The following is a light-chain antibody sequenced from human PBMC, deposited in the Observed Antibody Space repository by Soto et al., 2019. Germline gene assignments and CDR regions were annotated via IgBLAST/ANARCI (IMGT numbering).Light chain of an antibody. CDR1: SSDVGGYSY. Sequence: QSVLTQPASVSGSPGQSITISCTGTSSDVGGYSYVSWYQQHPGKTPKLMIYEVSNRPSGVSHRFSGSKSGNTASLTISGLQTEDEADYYCAAWDDSLNGVVFGGGTQLTVL. V-gene: IGLV2-14*01. J-gene: IGLJ2*01. CDR2: EVS. CDR3: AAWDDSLNGVV.